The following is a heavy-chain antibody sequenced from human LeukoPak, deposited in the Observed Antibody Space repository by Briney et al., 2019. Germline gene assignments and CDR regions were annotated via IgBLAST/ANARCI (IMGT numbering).Heavy chain of an antibody. V-gene: IGHV4-59*08. CDR2: IHYSGNT. Sequence: SETLSLTCTVSGAFISSYFWSWIRQPPGKRLEWIGYIHYSGNTNYNPSLKSRVTMSFGTSKNQFSLKLSSVTAADMAVYFCARHPGGNSAHRFDYWGQGTLVTVSS. J-gene: IGHJ4*02. D-gene: IGHD4-23*01. CDR3: ARHPGGNSAHRFDY. CDR1: GAFISSYF.